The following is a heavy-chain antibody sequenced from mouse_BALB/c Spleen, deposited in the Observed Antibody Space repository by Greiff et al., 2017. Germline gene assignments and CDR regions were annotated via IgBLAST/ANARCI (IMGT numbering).Heavy chain of an antibody. CDR3: ARDSSYAMDY. Sequence: EVQLQQSGGGLVQPGGSLRLSCATSGFTFTDYYMSWVRQPPGKALEWLGFIRNKANGYTTEYSASVKGRFTISRDNSQSILYLQMNTLRAEDSATYYCARDSSYAMDYWGQGTSVTVSS. CDR1: GFTFTDYY. CDR2: IRNKANGYTT. V-gene: IGHV7-3*02. J-gene: IGHJ4*01.